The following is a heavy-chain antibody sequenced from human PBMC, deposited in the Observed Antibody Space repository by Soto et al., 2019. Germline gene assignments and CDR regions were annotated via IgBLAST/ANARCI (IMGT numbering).Heavy chain of an antibody. CDR2: IYDSGST. CDR1: GDSLKNHY. D-gene: IGHD3-10*01. V-gene: IGHV4-59*11. CDR3: ARSSMVPVDYFDF. Sequence: SETLSLTCSVSGDSLKNHYWAWLRHSPGKGLEWIGNIYDSGSTNYSPALKSRVSMSVDTSKNLFSLKMNSVTAADTAVYYFARSSMVPVDYFDFWGQVTVFTV. J-gene: IGHJ4*02.